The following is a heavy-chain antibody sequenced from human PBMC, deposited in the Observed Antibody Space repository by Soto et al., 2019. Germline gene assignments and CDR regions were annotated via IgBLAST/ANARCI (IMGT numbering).Heavy chain of an antibody. J-gene: IGHJ6*02. CDR1: GYSFTSYW. D-gene: IGHD3-10*01. CDR2: IDPSDSYT. CDR3: ARLRAHGSGSYYSYYYYGMDV. V-gene: IGHV5-10-1*01. Sequence: GESLKISGKGSGYSFTSYWISWVRQMPGKGLEWMGRIDPSDSYTNYSPSFQGHVTISADKSISTAYLQWSSLKASDTAMYYCARLRAHGSGSYYSYYYYGMDVWGQGTTVTVSS.